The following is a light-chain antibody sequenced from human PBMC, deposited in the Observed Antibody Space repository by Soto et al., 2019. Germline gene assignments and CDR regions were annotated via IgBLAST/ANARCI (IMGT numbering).Light chain of an antibody. CDR3: QQSYSTPWT. J-gene: IGKJ1*01. CDR2: AAS. Sequence: DIQMTQSPSSLSASVGDRVTITCRASQSISSYLNWHQQKPGKAPKLLIYAASSLQSGVPSRFSGSGSGTDFTLTISSLQPADFATYYCQQSYSTPWTFGQGTKVEIK. V-gene: IGKV1-39*01. CDR1: QSISSY.